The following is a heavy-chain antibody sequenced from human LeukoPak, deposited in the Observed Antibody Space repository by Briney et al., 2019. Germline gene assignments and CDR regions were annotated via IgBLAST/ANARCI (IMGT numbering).Heavy chain of an antibody. CDR2: IYYSGST. Sequence: SETLSLTCTVSGGSISSYYWSWIRQPPGKGLEWIGYIYYSGSTNYNPSPKSRVTISVDTSKNQFSLKLSSVTAADTAVYYCARGGGLRYFDWLFRPFDYWGQGTLVTVSS. CDR1: GGSISSYY. CDR3: ARGGGLRYFDWLFRPFDY. D-gene: IGHD3-9*01. J-gene: IGHJ4*02. V-gene: IGHV4-59*12.